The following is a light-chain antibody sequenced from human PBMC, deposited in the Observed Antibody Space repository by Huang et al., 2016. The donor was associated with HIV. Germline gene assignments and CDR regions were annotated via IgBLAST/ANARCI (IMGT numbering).Light chain of an antibody. CDR2: CGS. CDR1: QRLLHSNGYNY. J-gene: IGKJ2*01. Sequence: DIVMIQSPLSLPVTPGEPASISCRSSQRLLHSNGYNYLDWYLQKPGQSPQLLIYCGSSRASGVPDRFSGGGSGTRFSLNISRVEAEDAGIYYCMEALQTPYTFGQGTKLEI. V-gene: IGKV2-28*01. CDR3: MEALQTPYT.